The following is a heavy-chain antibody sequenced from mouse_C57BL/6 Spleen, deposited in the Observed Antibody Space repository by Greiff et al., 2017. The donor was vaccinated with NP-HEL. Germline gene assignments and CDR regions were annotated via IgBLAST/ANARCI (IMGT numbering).Heavy chain of an antibody. D-gene: IGHD1-1*01. J-gene: IGHJ4*01. CDR3: ASSQLLTTVYAMDY. Sequence: VKLVESGPGLVAPSQSLSITCTVSGFSLTSYGVSWVRQPPGKGLEWLGVIWGDGSTNYHSALISRLSISKDNSKSQVFLKLNSLQTDDTATYYCASSQLLTTVYAMDYWGQGTSVTVSS. V-gene: IGHV2-3*01. CDR2: IWGDGST. CDR1: GFSLTSYG.